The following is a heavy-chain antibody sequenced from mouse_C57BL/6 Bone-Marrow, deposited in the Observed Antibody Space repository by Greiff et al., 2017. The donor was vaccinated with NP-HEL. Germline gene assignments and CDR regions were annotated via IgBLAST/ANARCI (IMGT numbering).Heavy chain of an antibody. CDR3: ARKVLLRYYWYFDV. CDR1: GYTFTSYW. CDR2: IHPNSGST. Sequence: VQLQQPGAELVKPGASVKLSCKASGYTFTSYWMHWVKQRPGQGLEWIGMIHPNSGSTNYNEKFKSKATLTVDKSSSTAYMQLSSLTSEDSAVYYCARKVLLRYYWYFDVWGTGTTVTVSS. D-gene: IGHD1-1*01. V-gene: IGHV1-64*01. J-gene: IGHJ1*03.